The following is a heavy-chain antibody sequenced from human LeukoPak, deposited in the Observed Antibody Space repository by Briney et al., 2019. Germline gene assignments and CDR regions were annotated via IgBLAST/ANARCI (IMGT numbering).Heavy chain of an antibody. J-gene: IGHJ4*02. CDR2: IGHDGAKI. V-gene: IGHV3-30*02. CDR1: GFTFSTYG. Sequence: GGSLRLSCAASGFTFSTYGMHWVRQAPGKGLEWVAFIGHDGAKIYYAESVQGRFTISRDNSKNTLYLEMNSLSGEDTALYYCAKDHVTWGNRYFDHWGQGTLGTVSS. CDR3: AKDHVTWGNRYFDH. D-gene: IGHD3-16*01.